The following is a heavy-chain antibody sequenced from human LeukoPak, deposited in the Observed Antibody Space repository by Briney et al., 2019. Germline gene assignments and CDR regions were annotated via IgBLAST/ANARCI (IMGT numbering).Heavy chain of an antibody. CDR3: AKSGYNRFDY. D-gene: IGHD5-24*01. J-gene: IGHJ4*02. Sequence: GGCLRLSCAASGFTLSRSAMSWVRQAPGKGLGWVSSNSGSGSGGSTYYADSEKGRFTISRDNSKNTLYLQMNSLIAEDTAVYYCAKSGYNRFDYWGQGTRVTVSS. V-gene: IGHV3-23*01. CDR1: GFTLSRSA. CDR2: NSGSGSGGST.